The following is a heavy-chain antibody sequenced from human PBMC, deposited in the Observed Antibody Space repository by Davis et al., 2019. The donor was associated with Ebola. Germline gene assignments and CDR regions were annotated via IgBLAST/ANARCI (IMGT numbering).Heavy chain of an antibody. J-gene: IGHJ4*02. V-gene: IGHV4-39*01. CDR2: INHSGST. Sequence: MPSETLSLTCTVSGGSISSSSYYWGWIRQPPGKGLEWIGEINHSGSTNYNPSLKSRVTISVDTSKNQFSLKLSSVTAADTAVYYCARHPLSTVTKNFDYWGQGTLVTVSS. CDR1: GGSISSSSYY. CDR3: ARHPLSTVTKNFDY. D-gene: IGHD4-17*01.